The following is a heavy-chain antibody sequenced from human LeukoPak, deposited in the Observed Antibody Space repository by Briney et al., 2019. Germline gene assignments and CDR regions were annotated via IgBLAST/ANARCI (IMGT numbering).Heavy chain of an antibody. J-gene: IGHJ6*02. CDR3: ARATPSRNPYYYYGMDV. Sequence: GASVKVSCKASGYTFNGYYMHWVRQAPGQGLEWMGWINPNSGGTNYAQKFQGRVTMTRDTSISTAYMELSRLRSDDTAAYYCARATPSRNPYYYYGMDVWGQGATVTVSS. V-gene: IGHV1-2*02. D-gene: IGHD1-14*01. CDR1: GYTFNGYY. CDR2: INPNSGGT.